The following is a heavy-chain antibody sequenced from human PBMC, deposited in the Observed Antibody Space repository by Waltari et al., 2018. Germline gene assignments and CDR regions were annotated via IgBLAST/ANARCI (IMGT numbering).Heavy chain of an antibody. CDR1: GVTFRTYG. J-gene: IGHJ4*02. CDR2: ITGDGAYT. CDR3: TKWAETTKAYFDD. V-gene: IGHV3-23*01. Sequence: EVQLWESGGGLEQPGGSLRLSCSASGVTFRTYGLNWVRQAPGKGLKWVSSITGDGAYTYYTESVKGRFIVSRDNSKNTVYLQMNSLRAEDTAVYFCTKWAETTKAYFDDWGQGILVTVAS. D-gene: IGHD1-7*01.